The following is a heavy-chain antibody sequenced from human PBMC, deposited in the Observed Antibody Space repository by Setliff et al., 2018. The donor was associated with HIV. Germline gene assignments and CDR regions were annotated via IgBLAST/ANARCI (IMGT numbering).Heavy chain of an antibody. CDR1: GFTFDDYG. CDR2: INWNGGST. J-gene: IGHJ3*02. CDR3: TRSHSTRDAFDI. V-gene: IGHV3-20*04. D-gene: IGHD2-2*01. Sequence: GGSLRLSCAASGFTFDDYGMSWVRQAPGKGLEWVSGINWNGGSTGYADSVKGRFTISRDHATSALYLQMDSLRAEDTALYYCTRSHSTRDAFDIWGQGTMVTVSS.